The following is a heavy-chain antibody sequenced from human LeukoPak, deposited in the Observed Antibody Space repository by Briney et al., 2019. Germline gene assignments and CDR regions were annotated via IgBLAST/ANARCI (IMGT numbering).Heavy chain of an antibody. Sequence: ASVTVSCKASGYTFSDFYIHWVRQAPGQGLEYVGWITPKSGDTYSPQRFQGRVTMNRDASISTAYMELSSLRSDDTAVYFCARVRLADERAWAYWGQGTLVTVSS. V-gene: IGHV1-2*02. J-gene: IGHJ4*02. CDR2: ITPKSGDT. CDR3: ARVRLADERAWAY. D-gene: IGHD3-3*02. CDR1: GYTFSDFY.